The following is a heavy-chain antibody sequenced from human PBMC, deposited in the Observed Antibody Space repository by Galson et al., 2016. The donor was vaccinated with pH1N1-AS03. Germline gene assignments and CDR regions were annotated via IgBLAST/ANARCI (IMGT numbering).Heavy chain of an antibody. CDR3: AREMTFYYETSGSHTMRVYYFDY. D-gene: IGHD3-22*01. J-gene: IGHJ4*02. CDR2: VNHSGST. V-gene: IGHV4-34*01. Sequence: SETLSPTCAVYDGSFSDNYWSWIRQPPGKGLEWIGEVNHSGSTKFNPSLKSRVTVSLDTAKNQFSLRLTSVTAADTAVYYCAREMTFYYETSGSHTMRVYYFDYWGQGSLVTVSS. CDR1: DGSFSDNY.